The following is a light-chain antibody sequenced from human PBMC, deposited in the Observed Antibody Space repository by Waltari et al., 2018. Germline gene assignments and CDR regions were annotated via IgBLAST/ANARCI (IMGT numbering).Light chain of an antibody. CDR3: CSYAAGGSSVL. CDR2: EDS. Sequence: QSALTQPASVSGSPGQSIPISCPGTSSDVGSSTLVSWYQQHPGKVPKLMIYEDSKRPSGLSNRFSGSKSGNTASLTISGLQAEDEADYYCCSYAAGGSSVLFGGGTKLTVL. CDR1: SSDVGSSTL. J-gene: IGLJ2*01. V-gene: IGLV2-23*01.